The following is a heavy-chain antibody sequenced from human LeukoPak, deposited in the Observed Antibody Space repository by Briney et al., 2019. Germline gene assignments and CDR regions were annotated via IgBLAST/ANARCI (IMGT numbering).Heavy chain of an antibody. V-gene: IGHV3-48*01. Sequence: QTGGSLRLSCAASGFTFRSYSMNWVRQAPGKGLEWVSYISSSSTTIFYADSVKGRFTISRDNAKNSLYLQMNSLRAEDTAVYYCARRAGAYSHPYDYWGQGTLVTVSS. D-gene: IGHD4/OR15-4a*01. CDR2: ISSSSTTI. CDR1: GFTFRSYS. CDR3: ARRAGAYSHPYDY. J-gene: IGHJ4*02.